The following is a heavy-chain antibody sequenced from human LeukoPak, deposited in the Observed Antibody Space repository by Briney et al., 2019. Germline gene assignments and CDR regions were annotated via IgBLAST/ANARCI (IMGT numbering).Heavy chain of an antibody. CDR3: AELGITMIGGV. Sequence: GGSLRLSCAASGFIFSSYWMAWVRQAPGKGLEWVANIKEDGSDKNYVDSLKGRFTISRDNAKNSLYLQMNSLRAEDTAVYYCAELGITMIGGVWGKGTTVTISS. D-gene: IGHD3-10*02. CDR1: GFIFSSYW. J-gene: IGHJ6*04. V-gene: IGHV3-7*01. CDR2: IKEDGSDK.